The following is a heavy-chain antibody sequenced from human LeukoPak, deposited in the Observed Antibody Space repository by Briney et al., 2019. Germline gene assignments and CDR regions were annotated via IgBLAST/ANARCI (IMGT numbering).Heavy chain of an antibody. D-gene: IGHD2-2*01. V-gene: IGHV3-30*03. Sequence: PGGSLRLSCAASGFTFSSYGMHWVRQAPGKGLEWVAVISYDGSNKYYADSVKGRFTISRDNSKNTLYPQMNSLRAEDTAVYYCSSTSPYLDPWGQGTLVTVSS. CDR3: SSTSPYLDP. J-gene: IGHJ5*02. CDR2: ISYDGSNK. CDR1: GFTFSSYG.